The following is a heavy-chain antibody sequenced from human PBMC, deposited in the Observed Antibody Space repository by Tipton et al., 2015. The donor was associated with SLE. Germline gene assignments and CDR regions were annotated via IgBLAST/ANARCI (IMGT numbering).Heavy chain of an antibody. CDR2: ITWNGIAI. J-gene: IGHJ6*04. Sequence: SLRLSCAASGFTFDDYAMHWVRQAPGKGLEWVSGITWNGIAIGYADSVKGRFTISRDNAKNSLYLQMNSLRTEDTALYYCAKGYCHGGTCYSPDYYFYYDVDVWGKGTTVTVSS. CDR3: AKGYCHGGTCYSPDYYFYYDVDV. D-gene: IGHD2-15*01. CDR1: GFTFDDYA. V-gene: IGHV3-9*01.